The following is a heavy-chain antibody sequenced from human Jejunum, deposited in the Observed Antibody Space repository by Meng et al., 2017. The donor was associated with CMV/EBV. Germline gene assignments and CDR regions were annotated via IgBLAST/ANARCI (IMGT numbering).Heavy chain of an antibody. V-gene: IGHV3-23*01. CDR1: GFTFHNYA. J-gene: IGHJ4*02. CDR3: ARAGGAYDKGFDY. Sequence: ASGFTFHNYAMNWVRQAPGKGLECVSRISVSGISTYYTDSVKGRFTISRDNSKGTLYLQMNSLRAEDSAIYYCARAGGAYDKGFDYWGQGTLVTVSS. CDR2: ISVSGIST. D-gene: IGHD3-22*01.